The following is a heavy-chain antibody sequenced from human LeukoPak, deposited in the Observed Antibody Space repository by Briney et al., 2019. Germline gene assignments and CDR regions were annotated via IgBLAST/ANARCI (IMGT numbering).Heavy chain of an antibody. Sequence: GGSLRLSCAASGFTFSSYAMHWVRQAPGKGLEWVAVISYDGSNKYYADSVKGRFTISRDNSKNTLYLQMNSLRAEDTAVYYCAKEVYYYDSSGYYGYWGQGTLVTVSS. CDR2: ISYDGSNK. V-gene: IGHV3-30*04. CDR3: AKEVYYYDSSGYYGY. D-gene: IGHD3-22*01. J-gene: IGHJ4*02. CDR1: GFTFSSYA.